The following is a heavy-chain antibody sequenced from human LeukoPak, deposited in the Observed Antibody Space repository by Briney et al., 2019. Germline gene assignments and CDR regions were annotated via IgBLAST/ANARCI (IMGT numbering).Heavy chain of an antibody. CDR2: ISVDNGNT. D-gene: IGHD3-3*01. CDR3: ARDVRFLEWLLGPGYAFDI. J-gene: IGHJ3*02. CDR1: GYTFISFG. Sequence: ASVKVSCKASGYTFISFGISWVRQAPGQGLEWMGWISVDNGNTNYAQKLQGRVTMTTDTSTSTAYMELRSLRSDDTAVYYCARDVRFLEWLLGPGYAFDIWGQGTLVTVSS. V-gene: IGHV1-18*01.